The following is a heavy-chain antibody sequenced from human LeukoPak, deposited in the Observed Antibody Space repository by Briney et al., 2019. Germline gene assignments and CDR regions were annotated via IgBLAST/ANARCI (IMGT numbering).Heavy chain of an antibody. CDR2: IWYDGSNK. D-gene: IGHD3-9*01. Sequence: GGSLRLSCAASGFTFSSYGMHWVRQAPGKGLEWVAVIWYDGSNKYYADSVKGRFTISRDNSKNTLYLQMNSLRAEDTAVYYCVSYDILTGYLDYWGQGTLVTVSS. CDR3: VSYDILTGYLDY. V-gene: IGHV3-33*08. CDR1: GFTFSSYG. J-gene: IGHJ4*02.